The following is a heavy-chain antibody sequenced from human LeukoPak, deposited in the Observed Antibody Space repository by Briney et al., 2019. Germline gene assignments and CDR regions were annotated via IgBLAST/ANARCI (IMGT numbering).Heavy chain of an antibody. J-gene: IGHJ4*02. CDR3: AKGSSSSRPYYFDY. V-gene: IGHV3-23*01. Sequence: TGGSLRLSCAASGFTFYNYAMSWVRQAPGRGLEWVSAITGSGTDTFHADSVKGRFTISRDNSESTLYLQMNSLRAEDTPTYYCAKGSSSSRPYYFDYWGQGTLVTVSS. D-gene: IGHD6-6*01. CDR1: GFTFYNYA. CDR2: ITGSGTDT.